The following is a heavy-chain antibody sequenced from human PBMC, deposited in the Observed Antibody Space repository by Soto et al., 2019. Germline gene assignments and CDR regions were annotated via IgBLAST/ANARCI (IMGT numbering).Heavy chain of an antibody. CDR3: ARMDYDILTGYYHDAFDI. CDR1: GGSISSSSYY. J-gene: IGHJ3*02. D-gene: IGHD3-9*01. Sequence: SETLSLTCTVSGGSISSSSYYWGWIRQPPGKGLEWIGSIYYSGSTYYNPSLKSRVTISVDTSKNQFSLKLSSVTAADTAVYYCARMDYDILTGYYHDAFDIWGQGTMVTVSS. CDR2: IYYSGST. V-gene: IGHV4-39*07.